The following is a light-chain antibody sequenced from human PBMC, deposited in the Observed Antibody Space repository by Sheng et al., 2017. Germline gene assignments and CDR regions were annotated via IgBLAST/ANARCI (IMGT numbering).Light chain of an antibody. CDR3: QQYHSFPWT. V-gene: IGKV3-15*01. CDR1: QSVSRN. CDR2: GAS. J-gene: IGKJ1*01. Sequence: EIVMTQSPATLSVSPGERATLSCRASQSVSRNVAWYQQKPGQAPRLLIFGASTRATGIPARFSGSGSGTDFILTISDLQADDFAVYYCQQYHSFPWTFGQGTRVDIK.